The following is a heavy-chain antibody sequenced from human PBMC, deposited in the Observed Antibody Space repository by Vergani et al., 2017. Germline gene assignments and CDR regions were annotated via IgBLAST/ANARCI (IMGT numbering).Heavy chain of an antibody. D-gene: IGHD3-3*01. J-gene: IGHJ6*03. CDR3: ARVAEYYDIWSGHSYYYYYMDA. CDR1: GGSISSYY. V-gene: IGHV4-4*07. Sequence: QVQLQESGPGLVKPSETLSLTCTVSGGSISSYYWSWIRQPAGKGLEWIGRIYTSGSTNYNPSLKSRVTMSVDTSKNQFSLKLSSVTAADTAVYYCARVAEYYDIWSGHSYYYYYMDAWGKGTTVTVSS. CDR2: IYTSGST.